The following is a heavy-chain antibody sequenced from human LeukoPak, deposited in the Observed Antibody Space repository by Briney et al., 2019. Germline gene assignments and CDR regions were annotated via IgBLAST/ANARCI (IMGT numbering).Heavy chain of an antibody. CDR3: AKDRIAAAGKIDY. D-gene: IGHD6-13*01. Sequence: GGSLRLSCAASGFTFSSYGMHWVRQAPGKGLEWVAVIWYDGSNKYYADSVKGRFTISRDNSKNTLYLQMNSLRAEDTAVYYCAKDRIAAAGKIDYWGQGTLVTVSS. CDR2: IWYDGSNK. CDR1: GFTFSSYG. V-gene: IGHV3-33*06. J-gene: IGHJ4*02.